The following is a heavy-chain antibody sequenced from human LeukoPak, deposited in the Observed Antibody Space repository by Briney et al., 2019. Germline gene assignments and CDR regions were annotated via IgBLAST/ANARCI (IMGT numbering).Heavy chain of an antibody. CDR2: ISSRDDTT. J-gene: IGHJ5*02. Sequence: GGSLSLSCAAEGFTLSTHGMSWVRQAPGKGLEWVSSISSRDDTTNYADSVKGRFTISRDNAKNSLYLQMNSLRAEDTAVYYCARAGLDYGDLNWFDPWGQGTLVTVSS. CDR3: ARAGLDYGDLNWFDP. D-gene: IGHD4-17*01. V-gene: IGHV3-48*04. CDR1: GFTLSTHG.